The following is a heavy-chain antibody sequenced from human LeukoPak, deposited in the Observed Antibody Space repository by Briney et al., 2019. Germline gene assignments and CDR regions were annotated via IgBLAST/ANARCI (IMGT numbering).Heavy chain of an antibody. CDR1: GYTLTELS. J-gene: IGHJ4*02. CDR2: FDPEDGET. CDR3: ATGLGNWNYNVYFDY. Sequence: ASVKVSCKVSGYTLTELSMHWVRQAPGKGLEWMGGFDPEDGETIYAQKFQGRVTMTEDTSTDTAYMELSSLRSEDTAVYYCATGLGNWNYNVYFDYWGQGTLVTVSS. V-gene: IGHV1-24*01. D-gene: IGHD1-7*01.